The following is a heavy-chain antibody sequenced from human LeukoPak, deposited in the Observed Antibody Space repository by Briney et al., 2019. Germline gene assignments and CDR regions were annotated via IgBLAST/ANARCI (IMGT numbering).Heavy chain of an antibody. Sequence: PGGSLRLSCAASGFTFSIYSMDWVCQAPGKGLEWVSSISSSGSYIYYADSLKGRFTTSRDNAKNSLYLQMNSLRAEDTAVYYCAREDASSWGYWGQGILVTVSS. CDR3: AREDASSWGY. CDR2: ISSSGSYI. V-gene: IGHV3-21*01. J-gene: IGHJ4*02. CDR1: GFTFSIYS. D-gene: IGHD6-13*01.